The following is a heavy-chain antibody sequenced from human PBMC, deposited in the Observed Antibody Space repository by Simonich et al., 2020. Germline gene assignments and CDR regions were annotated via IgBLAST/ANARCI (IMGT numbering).Heavy chain of an antibody. CDR3: ATNSPSSWGYHNFDY. Sequence: QVQLVQSGAEVKKPGASVKVSCKVSGYTLTELSMHWGRQAPGKGLEWMGGFVPEDGETIYAQKFQGRVTMTEDTSTDTAYMELSSLRSEDTAVYYCATNSPSSWGYHNFDYWGQGTLVTVSS. D-gene: IGHD7-27*01. CDR2: FVPEDGET. V-gene: IGHV1-24*01. CDR1: GYTLTELS. J-gene: IGHJ4*02.